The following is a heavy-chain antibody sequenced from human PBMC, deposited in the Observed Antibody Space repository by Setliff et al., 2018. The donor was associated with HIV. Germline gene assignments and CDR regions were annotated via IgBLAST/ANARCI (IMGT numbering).Heavy chain of an antibody. CDR1: GFNVNNKY. Sequence: GGSLRLSCAASGFNVNNKYMSWVRQAPGKGLEWVSIIYSDDYTKYADSLKGRFTVSRDTSKNTLYLQMNSLRAEDTAVYYCARRPIKGYGPFDSWGPGTLVTVSS. D-gene: IGHD2-15*01. CDR2: IYSDDYT. J-gene: IGHJ4*02. V-gene: IGHV3-66*04. CDR3: ARRPIKGYGPFDS.